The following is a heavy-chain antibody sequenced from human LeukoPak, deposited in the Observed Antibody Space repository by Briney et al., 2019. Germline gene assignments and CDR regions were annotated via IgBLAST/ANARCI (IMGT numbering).Heavy chain of an antibody. CDR2: IFPGDSDT. Sequence: AGESLKISCKASGYTFVDYWIGWVRQMPGKGLDWMGIIFPGDSDTRYSPSFQGQVTISVDKSISSAYLQWNSLKASDSAIYYCARKFTYSSSWTVFDLWGQGTQVTVSS. J-gene: IGHJ4*02. CDR3: ARKFTYSSSWTVFDL. V-gene: IGHV5-51*01. D-gene: IGHD2-2*01. CDR1: GYTFVDYW.